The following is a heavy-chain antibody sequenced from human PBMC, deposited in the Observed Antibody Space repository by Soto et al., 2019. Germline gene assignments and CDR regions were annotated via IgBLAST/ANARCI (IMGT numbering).Heavy chain of an antibody. CDR3: GRGEAYNNYPAR. CDR1: GGSFSGYY. V-gene: IGHV4-34*01. Sequence: SETLSLTCAVYGGSFSGYYWSWIRQPPGKGLEWIGEINHSGSTNYNPSLKSRVTISVDTSRKQFSLKLTSVTAADTAVYYCGRGEAYNNYPARWGQGTLVTVSS. J-gene: IGHJ4*02. CDR2: INHSGST. D-gene: IGHD4-4*01.